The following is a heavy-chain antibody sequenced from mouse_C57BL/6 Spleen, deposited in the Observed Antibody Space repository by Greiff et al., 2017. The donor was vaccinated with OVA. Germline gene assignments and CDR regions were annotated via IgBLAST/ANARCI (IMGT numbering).Heavy chain of an antibody. CDR3: AMMRLPSLYYAMDY. CDR1: GFTFSDYG. J-gene: IGHJ4*01. Sequence: EVMLVESGGGLVKPGGSLKLSCAASGFTFSDYGMHWVRQAPEKGLEWVAYISSGSSTIYYADTVKGRFTISRDNAKNTLFLQMTSLRSEDTAMYYCAMMRLPSLYYAMDYWGQGTSVTVSS. V-gene: IGHV5-17*01. CDR2: ISSGSSTI. D-gene: IGHD2-4*01.